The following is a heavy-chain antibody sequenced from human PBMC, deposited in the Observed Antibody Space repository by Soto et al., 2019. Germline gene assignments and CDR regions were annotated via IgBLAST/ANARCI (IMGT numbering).Heavy chain of an antibody. CDR1: SVSITSSNW. CDR3: ARDYGGFDY. J-gene: IGHJ4*02. D-gene: IGHD3-10*01. CDR2: ISHSGTV. V-gene: IGHV4-4*02. Sequence: PSETLSLTCDVSSVSITSSNWWTWVRQPPGKGLEWLGKISHSGTVNYNATLRSRVTISVDKPKNQLSLKLMSVTAADTAVYYCARDYGGFDYWGPGILVTVSS.